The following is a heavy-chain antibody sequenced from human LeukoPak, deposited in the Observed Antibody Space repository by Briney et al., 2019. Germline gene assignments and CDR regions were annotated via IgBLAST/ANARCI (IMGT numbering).Heavy chain of an antibody. V-gene: IGHV1-8*03. J-gene: IGHJ4*02. CDR2: MNPNSGNT. D-gene: IGHD2-21*02. CDR1: GYTFTSYD. Sequence: ASVKVSCKASGYTFTSYDINWVRQATGQGLEWMGWMNPNSGNTGYAQKFQGRVTITRNTSISTAYMELSSLRSEDTAVYYCARGFPPYCGGDCYYYFDYWGQGTLVTVSS. CDR3: ARGFPPYCGGDCYYYFDY.